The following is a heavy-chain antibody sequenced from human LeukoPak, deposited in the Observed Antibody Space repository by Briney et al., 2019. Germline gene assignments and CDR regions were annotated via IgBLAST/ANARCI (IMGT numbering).Heavy chain of an antibody. J-gene: IGHJ4*02. CDR1: GRSFSGYY. CDR2: ISHSGST. CDR3: ARDPRSYTGYDETFDY. V-gene: IGHV4-34*01. Sequence: SETLSLTCAVYGRSFSGYYWSWIRQPPGKGLEWIGEISHSGSTNYNPSLKSRVTMSLDTSEDQFSLKLSSVTAADTAVYYCARDPRSYTGYDETFDYWGQGTLVTVSS. D-gene: IGHD5-12*01.